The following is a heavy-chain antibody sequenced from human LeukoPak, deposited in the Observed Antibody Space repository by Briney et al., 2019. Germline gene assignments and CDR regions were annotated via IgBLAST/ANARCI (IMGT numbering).Heavy chain of an antibody. CDR1: GFSFSRCG. CDR3: AKDPSMVRGVIITYYFDY. CDR2: ISGSGGST. D-gene: IGHD3-10*01. V-gene: IGHV3-23*01. Sequence: GGSLRLSCAASGFSFSRCGMSWVRQAPGKGLEWASTISGSGGSTYYADSVKGRFTISRDNSKNTLYLQMNSLRAEDTAVYYCAKDPSMVRGVIITYYFDYWGQGTLVTVSS. J-gene: IGHJ4*02.